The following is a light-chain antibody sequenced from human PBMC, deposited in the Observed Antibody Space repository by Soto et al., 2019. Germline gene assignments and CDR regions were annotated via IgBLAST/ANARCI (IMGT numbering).Light chain of an antibody. Sequence: DVRMTQSPSSLSASVGDTITITCRASRTINTYLNWFQQKPGEPPRLLIYGASTLHDGVPSRFSGSGSGADFTLTSSGLQPEDCASYHCQQTYSDISFGGGTKV. CDR2: GAS. CDR1: RTINTY. CDR3: QQTYSDIS. V-gene: IGKV1-39*01. J-gene: IGKJ4*01.